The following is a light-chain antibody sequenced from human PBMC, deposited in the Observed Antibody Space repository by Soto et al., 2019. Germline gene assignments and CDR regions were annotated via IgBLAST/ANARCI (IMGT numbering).Light chain of an antibody. Sequence: DIQLTQSPSFLSASVGDRVTITCRASQGISSYLAWYQQKPGKDPTLLIYAASTLQSGVPSRFSGSGSGTEFTITISSLQPEDVATYYCQQLNSYPRMYTFGQGTKLEIK. V-gene: IGKV1-9*01. CDR3: QQLNSYPRMYT. J-gene: IGKJ2*01. CDR2: AAS. CDR1: QGISSY.